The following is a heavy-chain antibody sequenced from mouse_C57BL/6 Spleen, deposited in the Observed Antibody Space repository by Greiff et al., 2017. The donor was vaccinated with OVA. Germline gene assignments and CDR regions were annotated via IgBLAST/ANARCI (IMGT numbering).Heavy chain of an antibody. D-gene: IGHD2-3*01. J-gene: IGHJ4*01. CDR1: GFSLTSYG. V-gene: IGHV2-5*01. CDR3: GKNYDGYYDYAMDY. Sequence: QVQLQQSGPGLVQPSQSLSITCTVSGFSLTSYGVHWVRQSPGKGLEWLGVIWRGGSTDYNAAFMSRLSITKDNSKSQVFFKMNSLQADDTAIYYCGKNYDGYYDYAMDYWGQGTSVTVSS. CDR2: IWRGGST.